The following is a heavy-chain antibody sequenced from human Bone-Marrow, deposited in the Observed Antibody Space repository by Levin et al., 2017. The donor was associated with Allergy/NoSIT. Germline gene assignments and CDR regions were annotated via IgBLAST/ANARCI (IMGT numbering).Heavy chain of an antibody. Sequence: PSETLSLTCTVSGGSISSYYWSWIRQPAGKGLEWIGRIYTGGNTNYNPSLKSRVTISVDTSKNQFSLKLSSVTAADTAVYYCATSSGWDKELDCWGQGTLVTVSS. CDR1: GGSISSYY. J-gene: IGHJ4*02. D-gene: IGHD6-19*01. CDR2: IYTGGNT. CDR3: ATSSGWDKELDC. V-gene: IGHV4-4*07.